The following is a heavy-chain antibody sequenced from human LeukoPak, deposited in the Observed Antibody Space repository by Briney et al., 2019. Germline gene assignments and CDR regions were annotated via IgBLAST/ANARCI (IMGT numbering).Heavy chain of an antibody. D-gene: IGHD6-19*01. Sequence: GGSLRLSCAASGFTFFNYWMSWVRQAPGKGLEWVANIKQDGSEKLYLDSLKGRFTISRDNAKNSLYLQMNSLRAEDTAVYYCARIGGSVDIGWFFDFWGQGTLVTVSS. J-gene: IGHJ4*02. CDR3: ARIGGSVDIGWFFDF. V-gene: IGHV3-7*01. CDR2: IKQDGSEK. CDR1: GFTFFNYW.